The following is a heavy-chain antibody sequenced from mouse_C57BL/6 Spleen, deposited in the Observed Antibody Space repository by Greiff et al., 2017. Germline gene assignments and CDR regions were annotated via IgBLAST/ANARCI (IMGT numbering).Heavy chain of an antibody. J-gene: IGHJ2*01. V-gene: IGHV1-64*01. CDR3: AYDFDY. Sequence: QVQLQQPGAELVKPGASVKLSKASGYTFTSYWMHWVKQRPGQGLEWIGMIHPNSGSTNYNEKFKSKATLTVDKSSSTAYMQLSSLTSEDSAVYYCAYDFDYWGQGTTLTVSS. D-gene: IGHD2-3*01. CDR2: IHPNSGST. CDR1: GYTFTSYW.